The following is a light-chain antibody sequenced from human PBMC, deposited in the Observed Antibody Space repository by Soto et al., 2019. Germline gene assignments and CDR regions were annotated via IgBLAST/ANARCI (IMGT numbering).Light chain of an antibody. Sequence: EIVVTQSPGTLSLSPGERATLSCRASQSVISSYLAWYQQKPGQAPRLLIYGASSRATGIPDRFSGSGSGTDFTVTISRLERQDYVVYYCQQYGSSPLTFGGGTKVELK. V-gene: IGKV3-20*01. CDR3: QQYGSSPLT. J-gene: IGKJ4*01. CDR1: QSVISSY. CDR2: GAS.